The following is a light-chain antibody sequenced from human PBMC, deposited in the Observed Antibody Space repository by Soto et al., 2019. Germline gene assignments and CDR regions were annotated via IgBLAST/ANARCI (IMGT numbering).Light chain of an antibody. CDR2: DAS. V-gene: IGKV1-13*02. CDR3: QQFNSYLLFT. J-gene: IGKJ3*01. Sequence: AIQLTQSPSSLSASVGDRVTITCRASQGISSALAWYHQKPGKAPKLLIYDASSLESGVPSRFSGSGSGTDFTLTISSLQPEDFATYYCQQFNSYLLFTFGPGTKVDIK. CDR1: QGISSA.